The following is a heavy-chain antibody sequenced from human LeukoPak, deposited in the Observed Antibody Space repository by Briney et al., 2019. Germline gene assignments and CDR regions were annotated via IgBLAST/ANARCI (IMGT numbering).Heavy chain of an antibody. D-gene: IGHD6-13*01. CDR1: GFTFSSYS. CDR3: AREKTEAADAFDI. CDR2: ILHDGDDK. V-gene: IGHV3-30*14. Sequence: GRSLRLSCTASGFTFSSYSMHWVRQAPGKGLEWVTFILHDGDDKYYADSVKGRFTISRDNSKNTLYPQMNSLRAEDTAVYYCAREKTEAADAFDIWGQGTMVTVSS. J-gene: IGHJ3*02.